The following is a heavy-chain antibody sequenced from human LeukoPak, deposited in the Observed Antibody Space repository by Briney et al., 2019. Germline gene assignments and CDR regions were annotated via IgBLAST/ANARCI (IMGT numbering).Heavy chain of an antibody. Sequence: SETLSLTCTVSGGSISSSSYYWGWIRQPPGKGLEGIGSIYYSGSTNYNPSLKSRVTISVDTSKNQFSLKLSSVTAADTAVYYCARFGYHVGATDRWGQGTLVTVSS. CDR1: GGSISSSSYY. CDR3: ARFGYHVGATDR. D-gene: IGHD1-26*01. CDR2: IYYSGST. V-gene: IGHV4-39*07. J-gene: IGHJ4*02.